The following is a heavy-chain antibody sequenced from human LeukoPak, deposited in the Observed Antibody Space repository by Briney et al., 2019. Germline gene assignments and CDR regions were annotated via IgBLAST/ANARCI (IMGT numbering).Heavy chain of an antibody. Sequence: SETLSLTCTVSGGSISSYYWGWIRQPPGKGLEWIGSIYYSGSTYYNPSLKSRVTISVDTSKNQFSLKLSSVTAADTAVYYCARLLDGNWFDPWGQGTLVTVSS. J-gene: IGHJ5*02. CDR3: ARLLDGNWFDP. D-gene: IGHD3-3*01. V-gene: IGHV4-39*01. CDR2: IYYSGST. CDR1: GGSISSYY.